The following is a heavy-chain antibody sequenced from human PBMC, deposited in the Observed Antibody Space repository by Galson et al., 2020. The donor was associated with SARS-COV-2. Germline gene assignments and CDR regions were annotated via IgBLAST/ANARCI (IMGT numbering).Heavy chain of an antibody. CDR3: ARDQVPAGAYYDFWSGYYSYFQH. D-gene: IGHD3-3*01. CDR1: GYTFTSYG. CDR2: ISAYNGNT. Sequence: ASVKVSCKASGYTFTSYGISWVRQAPGQGLEWLGWISAYNGNTNSAQKLQGSVTMTTDTSTSTAYMELRSLRSDDTAVYYCARDQVPAGAYYDFWSGYYSYFQHWGQGTLVTVSS. V-gene: IGHV1-18*01. J-gene: IGHJ1*01.